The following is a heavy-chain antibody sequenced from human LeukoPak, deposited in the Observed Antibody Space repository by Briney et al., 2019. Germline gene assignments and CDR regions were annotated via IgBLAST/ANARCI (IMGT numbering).Heavy chain of an antibody. CDR1: GFTFSSYW. J-gene: IGHJ4*02. Sequence: GGSLRLSCAASGFTFSSYWMHWVRQAPGKGLVWVSRINSDGSTTSYADSVKGRFTISGDNAKHTLYLQMNSLRPEDTAVYFCARDLSEYGWFGELYYWGQGTLVTVSS. V-gene: IGHV3-74*01. CDR2: INSDGSTT. CDR3: ARDLSEYGWFGELYY. D-gene: IGHD3-10*01.